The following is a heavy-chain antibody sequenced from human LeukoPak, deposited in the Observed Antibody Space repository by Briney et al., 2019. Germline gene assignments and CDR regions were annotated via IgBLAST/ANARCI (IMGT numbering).Heavy chain of an antibody. V-gene: IGHV1-69*13. D-gene: IGHD1-26*01. J-gene: IGHJ6*02. CDR2: IIPIFGTA. Sequence: SVKVSCKASGGTFSSYAISWVRQAPGQGLEWMGGIIPIFGTANYAQKFQGRVTITADESTSTAYMELSSLRSEDAAVYYCARDGTGGSYHYYYGMDVWGQGTTVTV. CDR1: GGTFSSYA. CDR3: ARDGTGGSYHYYYGMDV.